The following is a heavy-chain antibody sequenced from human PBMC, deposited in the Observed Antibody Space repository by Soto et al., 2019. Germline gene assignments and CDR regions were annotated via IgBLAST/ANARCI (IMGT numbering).Heavy chain of an antibody. Sequence: GASVKVSCKASGYTFTSYAMHWVRQAPGQRLEWMGWINAGIGDTEYSEKFQGRVTITRDTSASTAYMELSSLRSEDTAVYYCARAVAVPADFDFWGQGTLVTVSS. V-gene: IGHV1-3*01. CDR1: GYTFTSYA. J-gene: IGHJ4*02. D-gene: IGHD6-19*01. CDR3: ARAVAVPADFDF. CDR2: INAGIGDT.